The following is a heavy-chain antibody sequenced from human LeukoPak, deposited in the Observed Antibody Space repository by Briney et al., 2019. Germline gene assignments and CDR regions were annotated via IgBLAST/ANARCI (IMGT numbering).Heavy chain of an antibody. Sequence: SETLSLTCTVSGGSISNYYWSWIRQPPGKGLGWIGYIYYSGSTYYNPSLRSRVTISVDTSKNQFSLNLNSVTAADTAVYYCARALSGTYGLFQHWGQGTLVTVSS. J-gene: IGHJ1*01. V-gene: IGHV4-59*01. D-gene: IGHD1-26*01. CDR1: GGSISNYY. CDR2: IYYSGST. CDR3: ARALSGTYGLFQH.